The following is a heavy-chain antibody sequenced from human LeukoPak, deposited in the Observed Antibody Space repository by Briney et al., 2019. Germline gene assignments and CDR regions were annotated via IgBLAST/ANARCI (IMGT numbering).Heavy chain of an antibody. V-gene: IGHV4-34*01. CDR3: ARHRRGVYYYDSGYFDY. Sequence: SETLSLTCAVYGGSFSGYYWSWIRQPPGKGLEWIGEINHSGSTNYNPSLKSRVTISVDTSKNQFSLKLSSVTAADTAVYYCARHRRGVYYYDSGYFDYWGQGTLVTVSS. J-gene: IGHJ4*02. CDR2: INHSGST. D-gene: IGHD3-22*01. CDR1: GGSFSGYY.